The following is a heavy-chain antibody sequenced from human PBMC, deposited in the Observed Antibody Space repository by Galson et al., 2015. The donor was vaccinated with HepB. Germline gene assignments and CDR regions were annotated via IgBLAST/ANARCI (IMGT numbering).Heavy chain of an antibody. Sequence: CAISGDSVSSNNAAWNWIRQSPSRGLEWLGRTYYTSKWTNDYAESVKSRISIKADTSKNQFSLELNSVTAADTAVYYCARSLGATTGFDYWGQGTLVTVSS. CDR1: GDSVSSNNAA. J-gene: IGHJ4*02. D-gene: IGHD1-26*01. CDR2: TYYTSKWTN. V-gene: IGHV6-1*01. CDR3: ARSLGATTGFDY.